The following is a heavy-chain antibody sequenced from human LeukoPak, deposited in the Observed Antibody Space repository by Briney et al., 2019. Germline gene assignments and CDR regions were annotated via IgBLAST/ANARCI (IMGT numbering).Heavy chain of an antibody. D-gene: IGHD6-19*01. CDR3: AKEGSGWHYLDY. CDR1: GFRFSSYD. V-gene: IGHV3-30*02. CDR2: IESDGTKE. J-gene: IGHJ4*02. Sequence: PGGSLRLSCAASGFRFSSYDIHWVRQAPGKGLEWVTFIESDGTKEYYADSVKGRFTISRDNSKNTVYVQMNTLRAEDTAVYYCAKEGSGWHYLDYWGQGTVVTVSS.